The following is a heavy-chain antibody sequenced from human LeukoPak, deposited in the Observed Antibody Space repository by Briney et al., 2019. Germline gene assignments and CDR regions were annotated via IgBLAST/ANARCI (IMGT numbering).Heavy chain of an antibody. CDR2: INPNSGST. CDR1: GYTFTGYY. V-gene: IGHV1-2*06. D-gene: IGHD6-6*01. CDR3: ARVECSSSSGWFDP. Sequence: ASVKVSCKASGYTFTGYYMHWVRQAPGQGLEWMGRINPNSGSTNYAQKFQGRVTMTRDTSISTAYMELSRLRSDDTAVYYCARVECSSSSGWFDPWGQGTLVTVSS. J-gene: IGHJ5*02.